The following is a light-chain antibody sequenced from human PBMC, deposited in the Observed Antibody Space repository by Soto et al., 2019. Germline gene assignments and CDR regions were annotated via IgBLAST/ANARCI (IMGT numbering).Light chain of an antibody. CDR3: SSYTSSSTYV. J-gene: IGLJ1*01. CDR1: GSDVGGYDD. V-gene: IGLV2-14*03. CDR2: DVT. Sequence: QSVLTRPACVCGSPGQWITISCTGTGSDVGGYDDVCWYQQHPGKAPKLMIYDVTNRPSGVANRFSGSKSGNTASLTISGLQAEDEADYYCSSYTSSSTYVFGTGTKVTVL.